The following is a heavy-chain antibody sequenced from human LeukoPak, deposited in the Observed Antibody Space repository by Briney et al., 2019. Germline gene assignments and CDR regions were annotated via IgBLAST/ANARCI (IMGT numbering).Heavy chain of an antibody. CDR1: GYTFTSCG. CDR2: ISAYNGNT. D-gene: IGHD4-17*01. Sequence: EASVKVSCKASGYTFTSCGISWVRQAPGQGLEWMGWISAYNGNTNYAQKLQGRVTMTTDTSTSTAYMELRSLRSDDTAVYYCARQDYGDYVFYFDYWGQGTLVTVSS. CDR3: ARQDYGDYVFYFDY. V-gene: IGHV1-18*01. J-gene: IGHJ4*02.